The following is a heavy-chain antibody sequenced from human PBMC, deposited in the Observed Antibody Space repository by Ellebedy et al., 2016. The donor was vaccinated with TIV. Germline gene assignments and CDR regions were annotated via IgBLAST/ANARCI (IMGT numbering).Heavy chain of an antibody. CDR1: RGTFMSYA. J-gene: IGHJ4*02. CDR3: TRDLYSDSGSPSDI. Sequence: ASVKVSXXASRGTFMSYAMSWVRQAPGQGLEWMGGISVYTGDTNYAQKVRDRVTMTTDASSSTAYMELRSLRSDDTAVYYCTRDLYSDSGSPSDIWGQGTLVTVSS. CDR2: ISVYTGDT. V-gene: IGHV1-18*01. D-gene: IGHD4-11*01.